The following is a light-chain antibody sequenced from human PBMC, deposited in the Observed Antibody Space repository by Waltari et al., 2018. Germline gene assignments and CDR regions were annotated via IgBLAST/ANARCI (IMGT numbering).Light chain of an antibody. CDR1: TSNIGNNF. V-gene: IGLV1-51*01. J-gene: IGLJ1*01. CDR2: DNE. Sequence: QSVLTQPPSVSAAPGQKVSISCSGSTSNIGNNFVSWYQQFAGTAPKLLIYDNEKPPSGYRDRFSGSKSGTSATLDITGLVTGDEADYYCGSWDSSLSGHVFGTGTKVTVL. CDR3: GSWDSSLSGHV.